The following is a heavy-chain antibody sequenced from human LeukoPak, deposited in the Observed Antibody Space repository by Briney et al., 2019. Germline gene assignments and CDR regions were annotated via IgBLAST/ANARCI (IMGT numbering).Heavy chain of an antibody. V-gene: IGHV3-23*01. D-gene: IGHD3-3*01. CDR3: ARDPGVVAFHYFDF. J-gene: IGHJ4*02. Sequence: GGSLRLSFVASGFTFISHAMAWVRRAPGKGVGWVSAIGGRGGSTYYAASVTGRFTISRDNSKNTLYLQMNSLRAEDTALYYCARDPGVVAFHYFDFWGQGTLVTVSS. CDR2: IGGRGGST. CDR1: GFTFISHA.